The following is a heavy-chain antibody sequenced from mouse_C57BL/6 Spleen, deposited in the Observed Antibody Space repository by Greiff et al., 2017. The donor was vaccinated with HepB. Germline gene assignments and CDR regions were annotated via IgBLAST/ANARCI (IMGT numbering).Heavy chain of an antibody. D-gene: IGHD1-1*01. Sequence: QVQLQQPGAELVMPGASVKLSCKASGYTFTSYWMHWVKQRPGQGLEWIGEIDPSDSYTNYNQKFKGKSTLTVDKSSSTAYMQLSSLTSEDSAVYYCARAGYGSPYYCDYWGQGTTLTVSS. CDR3: ARAGYGSPYYCDY. V-gene: IGHV1-69*01. J-gene: IGHJ2*01. CDR1: GYTFTSYW. CDR2: IDPSDSYT.